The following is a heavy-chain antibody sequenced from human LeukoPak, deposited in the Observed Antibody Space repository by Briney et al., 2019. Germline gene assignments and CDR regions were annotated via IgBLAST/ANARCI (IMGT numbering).Heavy chain of an antibody. CDR2: LSGSGGDT. J-gene: IGHJ4*02. CDR1: GFTFSSYA. D-gene: IGHD6-19*01. Sequence: QPGGSLRLSCAASGFTFSSYAMSWVRQAPGKGLEWVSGLSGSGGDTYYADSVKGRFTISRDNSNNTLYLQMNSPRAEDTALYYCAKSRSHSSAWYGSDFDHWGQGTLVTVSS. CDR3: AKSRSHSSAWYGSDFDH. V-gene: IGHV3-23*01.